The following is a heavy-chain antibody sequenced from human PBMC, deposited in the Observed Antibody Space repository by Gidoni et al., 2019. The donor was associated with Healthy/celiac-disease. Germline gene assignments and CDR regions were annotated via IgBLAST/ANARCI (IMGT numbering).Heavy chain of an antibody. CDR2: IYYSGST. Sequence: QVQLQESGPGLVKPSATLSLTCTVSGGSVSSGSYYWSWIRQPPGKGLEWIGYIYYSGSTNYNPSLKSRVTISVDTSKNQFSLKLSSVTAADTAVYYCARTSRGIAAAANWGQGTLVTVSS. CDR1: GGSVSSGSYY. CDR3: ARTSRGIAAAAN. D-gene: IGHD6-13*01. V-gene: IGHV4-61*01. J-gene: IGHJ4*02.